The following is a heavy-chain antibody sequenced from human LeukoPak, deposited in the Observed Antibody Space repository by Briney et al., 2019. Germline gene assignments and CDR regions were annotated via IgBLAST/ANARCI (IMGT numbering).Heavy chain of an antibody. D-gene: IGHD2-2*01. J-gene: IGHJ4*02. V-gene: IGHV3-23*01. CDR2: ISGSGGST. Sequence: PGGSLRLSCAASGFTFSSYAMNWVRQAPGKGLEWVSAISGSGGSTYYFVKGRFTISRDNSKNTLYLQMNGLRAEDTAVYYCAKGYCSSTSCKESFFDYWGQGTLVTVSS. CDR1: GFTFSSYA. CDR3: AKGYCSSTSCKESFFDY.